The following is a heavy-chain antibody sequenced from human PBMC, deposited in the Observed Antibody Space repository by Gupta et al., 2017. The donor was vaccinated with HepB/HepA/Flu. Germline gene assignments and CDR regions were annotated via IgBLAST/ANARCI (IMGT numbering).Heavy chain of an antibody. Sequence: EVQLLESGGGLVQPGGSLRLHCAASGFTFNNYAMSWVRQAPGKGLEGVSSISGSGGFTYYADSVKGRFTISRDNSKNTLYLQMNSLRAEDTAVYYCAKDHSRGPTVVTPDYWGQGTLVTVSS. CDR2: ISGSGGFT. J-gene: IGHJ4*02. D-gene: IGHD4-23*01. CDR3: AKDHSRGPTVVTPDY. V-gene: IGHV3-23*01. CDR1: GFTFNNYA.